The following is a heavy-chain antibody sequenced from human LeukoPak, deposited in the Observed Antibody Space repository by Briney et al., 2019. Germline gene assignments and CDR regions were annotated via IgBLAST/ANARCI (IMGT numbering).Heavy chain of an antibody. CDR3: ARLTAVPRGEFDY. CDR2: IYPGDSDT. D-gene: IGHD3-16*01. CDR1: GYSFTSYW. Sequence: GESLKISCQGSGYSFTSYWIGWVRQIPGKGLEWMGIIYPGDSDTRYSPSFQGQVTISADKSISTASLQWSSLKASDTAMYYCARLTAVPRGEFDYWGQGTLVTVSS. V-gene: IGHV5-51*01. J-gene: IGHJ4*02.